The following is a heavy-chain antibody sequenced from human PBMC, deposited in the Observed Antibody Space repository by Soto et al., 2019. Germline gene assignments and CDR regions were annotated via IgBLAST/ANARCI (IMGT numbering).Heavy chain of an antibody. Sequence: QIQLVQSGAEVKKPGASVKVSCKASGYTFSSYHITWVRQAPGQGLEWMGWISAYNGNTNYAQNLQGRVTMTTDPSTSTAYMELRSLTSDDTAVYYCARDLPPVDYWGPGTLVTVSS. V-gene: IGHV1-18*01. J-gene: IGHJ4*02. CDR3: ARDLPPVDY. CDR1: GYTFSSYH. CDR2: ISAYNGNT.